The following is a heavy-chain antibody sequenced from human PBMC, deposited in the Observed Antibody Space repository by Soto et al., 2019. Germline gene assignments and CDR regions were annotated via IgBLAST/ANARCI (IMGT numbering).Heavy chain of an antibody. D-gene: IGHD6-6*01. CDR1: GFTFSSYA. V-gene: IGHV3-23*01. Sequence: PGGSLRLSCAASGFTFSSYAMSWVRPAPGKGLEWVSAISGSGGSTYYADSVKGRFTISRDNSKNTLYLQMNSLRAEDTAVYYCAKVGRWSIAARREGYYFDYWGQGTLVTVSS. CDR2: ISGSGGST. J-gene: IGHJ4*02. CDR3: AKVGRWSIAARREGYYFDY.